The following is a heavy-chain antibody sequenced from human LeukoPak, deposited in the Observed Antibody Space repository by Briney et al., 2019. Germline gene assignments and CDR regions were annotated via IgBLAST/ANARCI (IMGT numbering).Heavy chain of an antibody. Sequence: SETLSLTCTVSGGSVNSGTYYWSWIRQPPGKGLEWIGYISYSGSTNYNPSLQSRVTISVDTSKNQFSLKLSSVTAADTAVYYCARGGRWLQFNYWGQGTLVTVSS. V-gene: IGHV4-61*01. CDR1: GGSVNSGTYY. D-gene: IGHD5-24*01. CDR3: ARGGRWLQFNY. J-gene: IGHJ4*02. CDR2: ISYSGST.